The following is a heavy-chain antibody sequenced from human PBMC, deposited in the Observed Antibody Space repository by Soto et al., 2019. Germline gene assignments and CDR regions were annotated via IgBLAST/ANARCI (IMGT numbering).Heavy chain of an antibody. CDR3: ARHPPLNDYGEVDY. D-gene: IGHD4-17*01. CDR2: IYYSGST. J-gene: IGHJ4*02. CDR1: GGSISSYD. Sequence: ASETLSLTCTVSGGSISSYDWSWIRQPPGKGLEWIGYIYYSGSTNYNPSLKSRVTISVDTSKNQFSLKLSSVTAADTAVYYCARHPPLNDYGEVDYRGQGTLVTVSS. V-gene: IGHV4-59*08.